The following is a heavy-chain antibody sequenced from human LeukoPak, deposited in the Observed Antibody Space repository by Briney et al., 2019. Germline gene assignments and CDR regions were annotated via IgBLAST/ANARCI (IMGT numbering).Heavy chain of an antibody. CDR3: ARQANRNYYYYMDV. J-gene: IGHJ6*03. Sequence: RASVKVSCKASGGTFSSYAISWVRQAPGQGLEWMGGIVPIFGTANYAQKFQGRVTITTDESTSTAYMELSSLRSEDTAVYYCARQANRNYYYYMDVCGKGTTVTVSS. CDR1: GGTFSSYA. CDR2: IVPIFGTA. V-gene: IGHV1-69*05. D-gene: IGHD1-14*01.